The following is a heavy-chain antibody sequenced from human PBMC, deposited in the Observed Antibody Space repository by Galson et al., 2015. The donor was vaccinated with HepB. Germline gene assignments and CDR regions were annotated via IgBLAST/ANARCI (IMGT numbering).Heavy chain of an antibody. CDR2: IRYDGSNK. Sequence: SLRLSCAASGFTFSSYGMHWVRQAPGKGLEWVAFIRYDGSNKYYADSVKGRFTISRDNSKNTLYLQMNSLRAEDTAVYYCAKDQLGYHAFDIWGQGTMVTVSS. J-gene: IGHJ3*02. D-gene: IGHD5-18*01. CDR1: GFTFSSYG. CDR3: AKDQLGYHAFDI. V-gene: IGHV3-30*02.